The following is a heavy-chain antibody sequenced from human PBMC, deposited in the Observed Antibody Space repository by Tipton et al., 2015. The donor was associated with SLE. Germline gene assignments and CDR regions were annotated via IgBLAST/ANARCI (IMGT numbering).Heavy chain of an antibody. V-gene: IGHV4-61*08. CDR1: GDSVSSDAYY. J-gene: IGHJ4*02. D-gene: IGHD3-10*01. CDR2: VSYTGTT. Sequence: TLSLTCTVSGDSVSSDAYYWSWIRQPPGKGLEWIGFVSYTGTTNYNASLSSRLTISIDTSKNHFSLSLNSLTAADTAVYFCARGSVGFDDWGQGALVTVSS. CDR3: ARGSVGFDD.